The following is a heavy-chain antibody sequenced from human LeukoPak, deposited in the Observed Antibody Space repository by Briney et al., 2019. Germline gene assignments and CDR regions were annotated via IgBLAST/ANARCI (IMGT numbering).Heavy chain of an antibody. Sequence: SETLSLTCTVSGGSISSGGYYWSWIRQHPGKGLEWIGYIYYSGSTYYNPSLKSRVTMSVDTSKNQLSLKLRSVTAADTAMYYCARSTEASARGYCSGGSCYSFRYWGQGTLVTVSS. V-gene: IGHV4-31*03. CDR2: IYYSGST. D-gene: IGHD2-15*01. J-gene: IGHJ4*02. CDR3: ARSTEASARGYCSGGSCYSFRY. CDR1: GGSISSGGYY.